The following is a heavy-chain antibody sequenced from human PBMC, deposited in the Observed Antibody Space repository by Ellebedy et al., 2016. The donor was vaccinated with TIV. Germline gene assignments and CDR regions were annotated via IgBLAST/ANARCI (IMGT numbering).Heavy chain of an antibody. CDR2: ISYDGSNK. Sequence: GGSLRLSXAASGFTFSSYAMHWVRQAPGKGLEWVAVISYDGSNKYYADSVKGRFTISRDNSKNTLYLQMNSLRAEDTAVYYCARDPMYSSSWYVKDYYYYYGMDVWGQGTTVTVSS. CDR1: GFTFSSYA. CDR3: ARDPMYSSSWYVKDYYYYYGMDV. J-gene: IGHJ6*02. V-gene: IGHV3-30*04. D-gene: IGHD6-13*01.